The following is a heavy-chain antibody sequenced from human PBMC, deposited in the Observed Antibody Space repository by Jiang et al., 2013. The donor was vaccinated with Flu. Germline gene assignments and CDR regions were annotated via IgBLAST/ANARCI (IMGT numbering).Heavy chain of an antibody. CDR1: GYTFTSYA. J-gene: IGHJ6*02. Sequence: SVKVSCKASGYTFTSYAMNWVRQAPGQGLEWMGWINTNTGNPAYAQGFTGRFVFSLDTSVSTAYLQISSLKAEDTAVYYCARGSDLLLEYYYYYGMDVWGQGTTVTVSS. CDR2: INTNTGNP. CDR3: ARGSDLLLEYYYYYGMDV. D-gene: IGHD2-15*01. V-gene: IGHV7-4-1*02.